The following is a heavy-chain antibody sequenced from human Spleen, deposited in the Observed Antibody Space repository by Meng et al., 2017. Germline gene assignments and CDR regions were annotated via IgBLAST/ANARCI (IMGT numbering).Heavy chain of an antibody. V-gene: IGHV3-11*04. CDR2: ISSRGSTI. J-gene: IGHJ6*02. D-gene: IGHD3-10*01. CDR3: AREYYYGSGSYRPLFYYYGMDV. CDR1: GFTFSDYY. Sequence: GESLKISCAASGFTFSDYYMSWIRQAPGKGLEWISYISSRGSTIYYADSVKGRFTISRDNAKNSLYLQMNSLRAEDTAVYYCAREYYYGSGSYRPLFYYYGMDVWGQGTTVTVSS.